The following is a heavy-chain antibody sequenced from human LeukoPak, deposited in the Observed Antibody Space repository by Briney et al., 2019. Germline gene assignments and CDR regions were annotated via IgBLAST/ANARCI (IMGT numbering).Heavy chain of an antibody. V-gene: IGHV4-34*01. Sequence: SDTLSLTCAVYGWSFSGYYWSWIRQPPGKGLEWIGEINHSGSTNYNPSHKSRVTISVDTSNNQFSLKLSSVTAADTAVYYCARGRGTGGGYDLQVHFDYWGQGTLVTVSS. CDR3: ARGRGTGGGYDLQVHFDY. CDR1: GWSFSGYY. CDR2: INHSGST. D-gene: IGHD5-12*01. J-gene: IGHJ4*02.